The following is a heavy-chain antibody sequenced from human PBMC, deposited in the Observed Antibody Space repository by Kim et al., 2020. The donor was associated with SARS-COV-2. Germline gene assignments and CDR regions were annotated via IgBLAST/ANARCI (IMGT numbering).Heavy chain of an antibody. V-gene: IGHV3-21*01. CDR2: ISSSSTYM. J-gene: IGHJ3*02. Sequence: GGSLRLSCATSGFTFSHYSMNRVRQAPGKGLECVSSISSSSTYMYFADSVKGRFTISRDNAKNSLDLQMNSLRAEDTAVYYCARDGYGTLDIWGQGTMVIVSS. CDR3: ARDGYGTLDI. D-gene: IGHD2-2*03. CDR1: GFTFSHYS.